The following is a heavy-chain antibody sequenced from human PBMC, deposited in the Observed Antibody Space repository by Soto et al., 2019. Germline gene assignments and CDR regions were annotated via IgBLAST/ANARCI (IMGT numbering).Heavy chain of an antibody. J-gene: IGHJ4*02. CDR3: ARERQYDPLPY. Sequence: QVQLLQSATEVKKPGASVKVSCKAYGYTFRNYGITWVRQAPGQGLEWMGWVSGYNRNTNYAQKFEDRVTMTIDTSSGTAFLELRSLTSDDTAVYYCARERQYDPLPYWGQGTLVIVS. CDR2: VSGYNRNT. V-gene: IGHV1-18*01. D-gene: IGHD1-1*01. CDR1: GYTFRNYG.